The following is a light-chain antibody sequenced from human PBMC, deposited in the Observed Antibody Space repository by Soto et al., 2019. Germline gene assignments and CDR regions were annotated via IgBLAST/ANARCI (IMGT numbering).Light chain of an antibody. CDR3: AAWDDSLSGRYV. V-gene: IGLV1-47*01. CDR1: SSNIGSNY. J-gene: IGLJ1*01. Sequence: QSVLTQPPSASGTPGQRVIISCSGSSSNIGSNYVYWYQQLPGTAPKLLIYRNNQRPSGVPDRFSGSKSGTSASLAISGLRSEDEADYYCAAWDDSLSGRYVFGTGTKVTVL. CDR2: RNN.